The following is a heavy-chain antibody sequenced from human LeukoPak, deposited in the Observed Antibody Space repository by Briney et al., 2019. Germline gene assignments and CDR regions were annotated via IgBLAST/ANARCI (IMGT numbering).Heavy chain of an antibody. CDR3: ARGFGRLQLWPDYYYYYMDV. J-gene: IGHJ6*03. Sequence: SETLSLTCAVYGGSFSGYYWSWIRQPPGKGLEWIGEINHSGSTNYNPSLKSQVTISVDTSKNQFSLKVSSVTAADAAVYYCARGFGRLQLWPDYYYYYMDVWGKGTTVTVSS. D-gene: IGHD5-18*01. CDR2: INHSGST. CDR1: GGSFSGYY. V-gene: IGHV4-34*01.